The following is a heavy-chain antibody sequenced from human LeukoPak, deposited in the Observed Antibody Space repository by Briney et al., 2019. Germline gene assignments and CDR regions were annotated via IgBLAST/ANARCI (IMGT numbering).Heavy chain of an antibody. CDR3: AESSGYYGY. D-gene: IGHD3-22*01. Sequence: GASVKVSCKASGGTFSSYAISRVRQAPGQGLEWMGRITPIFGTANYAQKFQGRVTITTDESTSTAYMELSSLRSEDTAVYYCAESSGYYGYWGQGTLVTVSS. J-gene: IGHJ4*02. CDR2: ITPIFGTA. CDR1: GGTFSSYA. V-gene: IGHV1-69*05.